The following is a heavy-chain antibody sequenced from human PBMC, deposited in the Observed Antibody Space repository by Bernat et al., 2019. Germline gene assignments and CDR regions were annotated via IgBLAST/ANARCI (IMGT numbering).Heavy chain of an antibody. Sequence: EVQLVESGGGLVQPGGSLRLSCAVSGFTFSNYWMHWVRQAPGKGLVWVSRISSDGSTTRYADSVKGRFTISRDNAKNTLYLQMTSLRVEDTAVYYCTRDFTPHDFDYWGQGTLVTASS. CDR2: ISSDGSTT. V-gene: IGHV3-74*01. CDR1: GFTFSNYW. D-gene: IGHD2-15*01. CDR3: TRDFTPHDFDY. J-gene: IGHJ4*02.